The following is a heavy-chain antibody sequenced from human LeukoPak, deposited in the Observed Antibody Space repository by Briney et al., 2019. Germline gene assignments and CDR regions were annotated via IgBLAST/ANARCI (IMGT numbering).Heavy chain of an antibody. CDR2: IYYSGST. Sequence: SETLSLTCTVSGGSISSHYWSWIRQPPGKGLKWIGYIYYSGSTNYNPALKSRVTISVDTSKNQFSLKQSYVTAAGTAVYYCARYYDFWSGYSYYYYMDVWGKGTTVTVSS. D-gene: IGHD3-3*01. CDR1: GGSISSHY. CDR3: ARYYDFWSGYSYYYYMDV. V-gene: IGHV4-59*11. J-gene: IGHJ6*03.